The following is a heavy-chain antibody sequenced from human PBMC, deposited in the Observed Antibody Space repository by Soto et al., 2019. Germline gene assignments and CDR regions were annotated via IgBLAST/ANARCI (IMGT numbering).Heavy chain of an antibody. V-gene: IGHV5-51*01. CDR1: GYTFTIYW. D-gene: IGHD4-17*01. CDR3: ARPANTVADHFDL. CDR2: IYPSDSDT. Sequence: GESLKISYQVSGYTFTIYWVGWVRQMPGKGLEWMGIIYPSDSDTRYSPSFQGQVTIPADQSINTAYLQWDSLKPSDTAIYYCARPANTVADHFDLWGQGTPVTVSS. J-gene: IGHJ4*02.